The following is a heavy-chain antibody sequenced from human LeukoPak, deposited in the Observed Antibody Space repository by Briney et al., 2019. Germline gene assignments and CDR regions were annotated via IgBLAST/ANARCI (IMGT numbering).Heavy chain of an antibody. Sequence: SETLSLTCTVSGDSISSYYWSWIRQPPGKGLEWIGYIYYSGSTYYNPSLKSRVTISVDTSKNQFSLKLSSVTAADTAAYYCSRQHGAYRFDPWGQGTLVTVSS. CDR2: IYYSGST. D-gene: IGHD2-2*02. CDR1: GDSISSYY. J-gene: IGHJ5*02. V-gene: IGHV4-59*08. CDR3: SRQHGAYRFDP.